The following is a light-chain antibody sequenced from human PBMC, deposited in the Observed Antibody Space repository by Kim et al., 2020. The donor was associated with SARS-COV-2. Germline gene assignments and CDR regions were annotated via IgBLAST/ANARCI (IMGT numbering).Light chain of an antibody. CDR2: DAS. CDR3: QQYNDYSPT. CDR1: RSISNW. V-gene: IGKV1-5*01. J-gene: IGKJ5*01. Sequence: ASVGEGVTITCRASRSISNWLAWYQQKPGKAPKLLIYDASSLESGVPSRFSGSGFGTEFTLTISSLQPDDFSTYYCQQYNDYSPTFGQGTRLEIK.